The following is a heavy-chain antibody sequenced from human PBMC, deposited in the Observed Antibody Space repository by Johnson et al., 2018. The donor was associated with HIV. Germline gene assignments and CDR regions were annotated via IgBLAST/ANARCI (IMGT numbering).Heavy chain of an antibody. CDR1: GFTFSSYA. V-gene: IGHV3-33*08. J-gene: IGHJ3*02. Sequence: QVQLVESGGGVVQPGRSLRLSCAASGFTFSSYAMHWVRQAPGKGLEWVAVIWYNGSKKYYADSVKGRFTISRDNSKNTLYLQMTSLRVEDTGIYYCARDPAAAALRAFDIWGQGTMVTVSS. CDR2: IWYNGSKK. D-gene: IGHD6-13*01. CDR3: ARDPAAAALRAFDI.